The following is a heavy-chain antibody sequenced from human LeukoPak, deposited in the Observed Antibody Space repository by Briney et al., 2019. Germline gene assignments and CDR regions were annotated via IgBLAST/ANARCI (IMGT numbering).Heavy chain of an antibody. CDR2: IKQDGSEK. CDR1: GFTFSNYW. D-gene: IGHD3-16*01. V-gene: IGHV3-7*01. Sequence: GGSLRLSCAASGFTFSNYWMSWVRQAPGKGLEWVANIKQDGSEKYYVDSVKGRFTISRDNAKNSLYLQMNSLRAEDTAVYYCARGGKRQHYFDYWGQGTLVTVSS. J-gene: IGHJ4*02. CDR3: ARGGKRQHYFDY.